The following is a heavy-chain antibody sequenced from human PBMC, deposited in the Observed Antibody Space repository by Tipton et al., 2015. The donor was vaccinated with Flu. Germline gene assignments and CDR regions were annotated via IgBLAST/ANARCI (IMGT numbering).Heavy chain of an antibody. D-gene: IGHD1-26*01. J-gene: IGHJ3*02. CDR1: GYTFTSYY. V-gene: IGHV1-46*01. Sequence: QLVQSGAEVKEPGASVKVSCKASGYTFTSYYMHWVRQAPGQGLEWMGIINPSGGSTSYAQKFQGRVTMTRDTSTSTVYMELSSLRSEDTAVYYCARVVTGGSSCHCAFDIWGQGTMVTVSS. CDR2: INPSGGST. CDR3: ARVVTGGSSCHCAFDI.